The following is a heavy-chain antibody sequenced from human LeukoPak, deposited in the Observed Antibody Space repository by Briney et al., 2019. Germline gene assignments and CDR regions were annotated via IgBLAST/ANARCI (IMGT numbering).Heavy chain of an antibody. CDR2: IYYSGST. Sequence: SETLSLTCTVSGGSISSGDYYWSWIRQPPGKGLEWIGYIYYSGSTYYNPSLKSRVTISVDTSKNQFSLKLSSVTAADTAVYYCAYYSTFPYYFDYWGQGTLVTVSS. CDR1: GGSISSGDYY. CDR3: AYYSTFPYYFDY. D-gene: IGHD3-10*01. J-gene: IGHJ4*02. V-gene: IGHV4-30-4*01.